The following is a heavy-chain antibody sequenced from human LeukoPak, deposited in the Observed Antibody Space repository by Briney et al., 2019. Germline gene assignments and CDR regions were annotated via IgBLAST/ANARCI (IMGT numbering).Heavy chain of an antibody. Sequence: AGGSLRLSCAASGFTFSSYGMHWVREAPGKGLEWVAVIWYDGSNKYYADSVKGRFTISRDNSKNTLYLQMNSLRAEDTAVYYCATDRDHYYMDVWGKGTTVTVSS. V-gene: IGHV3-33*01. CDR2: IWYDGSNK. CDR1: GFTFSSYG. J-gene: IGHJ6*03. CDR3: ATDRDHYYMDV.